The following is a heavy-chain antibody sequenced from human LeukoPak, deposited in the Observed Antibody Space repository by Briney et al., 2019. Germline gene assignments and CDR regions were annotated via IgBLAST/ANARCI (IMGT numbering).Heavy chain of an antibody. V-gene: IGHV1-8*01. CDR2: MNPNSGNT. J-gene: IGHJ6*03. CDR3: ARGKTTFGYMDV. CDR1: GYTFTSYD. Sequence: ASVKVSCEASGYTFTSYDINWVRQATGQGLEWMGWMNPNSGNTGYAQKFQGRVTMTRNTPISTAYMELSSLRSEDTAVYYCARGKTTFGYMDVWGKGTTVTVSS. D-gene: IGHD4-11*01.